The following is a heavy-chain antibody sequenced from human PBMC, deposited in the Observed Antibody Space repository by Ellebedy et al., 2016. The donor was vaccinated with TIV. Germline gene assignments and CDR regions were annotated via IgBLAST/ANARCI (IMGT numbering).Heavy chain of an antibody. D-gene: IGHD3-9*01. V-gene: IGHV3-21*01. CDR2: ISSSSSYI. CDR3: ARVLRYFDWLSSKDYYGMDV. J-gene: IGHJ6*02. Sequence: GGSLRLSXAASGFTFSSYSMNWVRQAPGKGLEWVSSISSSSSYIYYADSVKGRFTISRDNAKNSLYLQMNSLRAEDTAVYYCARVLRYFDWLSSKDYYGMDVWGQGTTVTVSS. CDR1: GFTFSSYS.